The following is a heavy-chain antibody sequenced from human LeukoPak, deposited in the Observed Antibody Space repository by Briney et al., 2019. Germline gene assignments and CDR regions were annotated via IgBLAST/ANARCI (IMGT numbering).Heavy chain of an antibody. V-gene: IGHV3-23*01. CDR3: AKSHSVEQRGYFDY. D-gene: IGHD1/OR15-1a*01. J-gene: IGHJ4*02. Sequence: GGSLRLSCAASGFTFTTYAMSWVRQAPGKGLEWVSTIANSGGSTYYADSVKGRFTISRDNSKNTLYLQMNSLRAEDMAVYYCAKSHSVEQRGYFDYWGQGTLVTVSA. CDR2: IANSGGST. CDR1: GFTFTTYA.